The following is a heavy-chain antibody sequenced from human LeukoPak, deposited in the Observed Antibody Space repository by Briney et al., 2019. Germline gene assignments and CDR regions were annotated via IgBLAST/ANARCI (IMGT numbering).Heavy chain of an antibody. V-gene: IGHV3-73*01. CDR3: TSQIYTREARDY. J-gene: IGHJ4*02. D-gene: IGHD2-2*02. CDR1: GFTFSGSP. Sequence: GGSLRLSCAASGFTFSGSPMPWVRQASGKGLEWVGRFRSKTNSYATAYAASVKGRFTISRDDSKNTAYLQMNSLKTEDTAVYFCTSQIYTREARDYWGQGTLVTVSS. CDR2: FRSKTNSYAT.